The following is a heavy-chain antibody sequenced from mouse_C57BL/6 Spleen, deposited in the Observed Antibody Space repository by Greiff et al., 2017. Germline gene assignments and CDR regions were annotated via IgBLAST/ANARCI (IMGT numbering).Heavy chain of an antibody. D-gene: IGHD1-1*01. J-gene: IGHJ2*01. CDR1: GFNIKDDY. V-gene: IGHV14-4*01. CDR2: IDPENGDT. CDR3: TSGTTVDY. Sequence: VQLQQSGAELVWPGASVKLSCTASGFNIKDDYMHWVKQRPEQGLEWIGWIDPENGDTEYASKFQGKATITADTSSNTAYLQLSSLTSEDTAVYYCTSGTTVDYWGQGTTLTVSS.